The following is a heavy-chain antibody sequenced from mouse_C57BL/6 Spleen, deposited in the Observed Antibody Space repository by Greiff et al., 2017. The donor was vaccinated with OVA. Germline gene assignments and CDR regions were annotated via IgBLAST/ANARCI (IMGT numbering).Heavy chain of an antibody. V-gene: IGHV1-59*01. CDR1: GYTFTSYW. CDR3: ARKGYYCLDY. D-gene: IGHD2-3*01. CDR2: IDPSDSYP. J-gene: IGHJ2*01. Sequence: QVQLQQPGAELVRPGTSVKLSCKASGYTFTSYWMHWVKQRPGQGLEWIGVIDPSDSYPNYNQKFKGKATLTVDKSSSTADMQLSSLTSEDSAVYDCARKGYYCLDYWGQGTTLTVSS.